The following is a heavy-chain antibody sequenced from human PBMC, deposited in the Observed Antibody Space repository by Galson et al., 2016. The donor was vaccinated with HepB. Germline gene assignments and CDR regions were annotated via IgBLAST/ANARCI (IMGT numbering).Heavy chain of an antibody. J-gene: IGHJ5*02. Sequence: SLRLSCAASGYTFSDYYITWIRQAPGKGLEWISYISSSSSTIYFADSVRGRFTISRDNAKNSLFLQMSSLRTDDTAVYYCARGTSIYYDSSGSLDTWGQGTLVTVSS. V-gene: IGHV3-11*01. CDR3: ARGTSIYYDSSGSLDT. D-gene: IGHD3-22*01. CDR2: ISSSSSTI. CDR1: GYTFSDYY.